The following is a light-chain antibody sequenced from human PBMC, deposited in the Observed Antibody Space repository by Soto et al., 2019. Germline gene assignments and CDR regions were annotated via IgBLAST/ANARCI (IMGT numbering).Light chain of an antibody. CDR1: SSDIGGYNY. CDR2: EVS. CDR3: SSYRSTTTFGV. V-gene: IGLV2-14*01. Sequence: QSVLTQPACVSVSPGQSITISCTGTSSDIGGYNYVSWYQQHPGKAPKVVIYEVSNRPLGVSNRFSASKSGNTASLIISGLQADDEADYFCSSYRSTTTFGVFGTGTKVTVL. J-gene: IGLJ1*01.